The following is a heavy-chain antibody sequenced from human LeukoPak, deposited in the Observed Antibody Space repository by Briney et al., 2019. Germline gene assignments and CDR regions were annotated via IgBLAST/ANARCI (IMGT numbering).Heavy chain of an antibody. CDR3: SREEGATTFDY. CDR2: TYYRSKWFN. Sequence: SQTLSLTCAISGDSVPTNNAAWHWIRQSPSRGLEWPGRTYYRSKWFNDYAASVRSRITINPDTSKNQFSLQLNSVTPEDTAVYYCSREEGATTFDYWGQGTLVTVSS. V-gene: IGHV6-1*01. CDR1: GDSVPTNNAA. J-gene: IGHJ4*02. D-gene: IGHD1-26*01.